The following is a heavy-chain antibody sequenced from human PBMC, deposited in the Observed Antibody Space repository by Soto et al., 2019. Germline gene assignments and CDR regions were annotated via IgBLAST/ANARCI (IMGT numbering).Heavy chain of an antibody. J-gene: IGHJ6*02. Sequence: PSDTLSLTCSVSGADINTYSWTWIRQPAGKGLEWIGRIYTSASINYNPSLKGRVTLSVDTSTNQVSLRLASVTAADTAIYYCARDREAGYNFYYGMDVWGQGTTVTVSS. CDR2: IYTSASI. V-gene: IGHV4-4*07. D-gene: IGHD6-19*01. CDR3: ARDREAGYNFYYGMDV. CDR1: GADINTYS.